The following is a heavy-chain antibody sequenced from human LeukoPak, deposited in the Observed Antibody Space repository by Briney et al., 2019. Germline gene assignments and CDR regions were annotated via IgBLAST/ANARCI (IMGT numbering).Heavy chain of an antibody. CDR1: GFTFSSYA. D-gene: IGHD4-17*01. CDR2: ISGSGTTT. J-gene: IGHJ1*01. CDR3: AKVRAMTTVTSDPFQH. V-gene: IGHV3-23*01. Sequence: PGGSLRLSCAVSGFTFSSYAMSWVRQAPGKGLEWISVISGSGTTTDYADSVKGRFTISRDNSENTLYLHLYSLRVEDTAMYYCAKVRAMTTVTSDPFQHWGQGTLVTVSS.